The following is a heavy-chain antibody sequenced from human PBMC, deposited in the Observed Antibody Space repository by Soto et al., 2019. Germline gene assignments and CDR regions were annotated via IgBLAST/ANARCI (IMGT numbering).Heavy chain of an antibody. CDR2: INAGNGNT. J-gene: IGHJ5*02. Sequence: ASVKVSCKASGYTFTSYAMHWVRQAPGQRLEWMGWINAGNGNTKYSQKFQGRVTITRDTSASTAYMELSSLRSEDTAVYYCARGIDCSSTSCSTGWFDLWGQGTLVTVSS. V-gene: IGHV1-3*01. CDR3: ARGIDCSSTSCSTGWFDL. D-gene: IGHD2-2*01. CDR1: GYTFTSYA.